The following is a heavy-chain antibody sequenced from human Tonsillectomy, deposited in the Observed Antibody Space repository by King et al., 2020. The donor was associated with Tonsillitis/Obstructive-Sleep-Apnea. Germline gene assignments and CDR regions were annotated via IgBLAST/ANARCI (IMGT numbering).Heavy chain of an antibody. V-gene: IGHV5-51*01. CDR3: ARNDPPFSGSSNRFEP. Sequence: VQLVESGAEVKKPGESLKISCKGSGYSFTSYWIGWVRQMPGKGLEWMGIIYPGDSDTRYSPSFQGQVTISADKSISTAYLQWSSLKASDTAMYYCARNDPPFSGSSNRFEPWGQGTLGPVSS. CDR1: GYSFTSYW. J-gene: IGHJ5*01. D-gene: IGHD1-26*01. CDR2: IYPGDSDT.